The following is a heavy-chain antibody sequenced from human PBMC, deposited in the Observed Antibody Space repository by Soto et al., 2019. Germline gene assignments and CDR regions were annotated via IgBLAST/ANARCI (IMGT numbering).Heavy chain of an antibody. D-gene: IGHD3-22*01. V-gene: IGHV1-3*01. Sequence: QVQLVQSGAEVKKPGASVKVSCKASKYTFTNYAIHWVRQAPGQRLEWMGWINAGNGHTKYSQKFQARVTITRDTSASTAHMELSSLRSEDTAVYYCARGERYYYDSSGYFGFDYWGQGTLVTVSS. CDR2: INAGNGHT. CDR3: ARGERYYYDSSGYFGFDY. CDR1: KYTFTNYA. J-gene: IGHJ4*02.